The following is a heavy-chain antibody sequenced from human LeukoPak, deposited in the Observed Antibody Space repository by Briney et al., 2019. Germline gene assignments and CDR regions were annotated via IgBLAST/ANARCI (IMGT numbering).Heavy chain of an antibody. J-gene: IGHJ4*02. V-gene: IGHV4-34*01. D-gene: IGHD3-22*01. CDR2: INHSGST. CDR3: ARGLEGVNYYDSSGLFDY. CDR1: GGSFSGYY. Sequence: SETLSLTCAVYGGSFSGYYWSWIRQPPGKGLEWIGEINHSGSTNYNPSLKSRVTISVDTSKNQFSLKLSSVTAADTAVYYCARGLEGVNYYDSSGLFDYWGQGTLVTVSS.